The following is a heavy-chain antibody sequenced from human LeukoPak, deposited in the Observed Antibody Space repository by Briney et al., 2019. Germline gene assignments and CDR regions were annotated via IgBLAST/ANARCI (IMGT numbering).Heavy chain of an antibody. Sequence: SGGSLRLSCAASGFTFSSYWMSWVRQAPGKGLEWVANIKQDGSGKYYVDSVKGRFTISRDNAKNSLYLQMNSLRAEDTAVYYCAKDVEWEHHSPLDYWGQGTLVTVSS. CDR3: AKDVEWEHHSPLDY. V-gene: IGHV3-7*03. CDR1: GFTFSSYW. J-gene: IGHJ4*02. D-gene: IGHD1-26*01. CDR2: IKQDGSGK.